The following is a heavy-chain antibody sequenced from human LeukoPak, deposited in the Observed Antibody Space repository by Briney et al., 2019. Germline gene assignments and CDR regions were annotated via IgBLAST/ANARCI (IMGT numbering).Heavy chain of an antibody. J-gene: IGHJ4*02. CDR1: GYTLTELS. D-gene: IGHD2-2*02. V-gene: IGHV1-24*01. CDR3: ATLVLRLPGPIY. CDR2: FDPEDGET. Sequence: GASVKVSCKVSGYTLTELSMHWVRQAPGKGLEWMGGFDPEDGETIYAQKFQGRVTMTEDTSTDTAYMELSRLRSEDTAVYYCATLVLRLPGPIYWGQGTLVAVSS.